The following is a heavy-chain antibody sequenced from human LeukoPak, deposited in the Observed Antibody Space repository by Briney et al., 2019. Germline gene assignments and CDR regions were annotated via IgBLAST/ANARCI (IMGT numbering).Heavy chain of an antibody. D-gene: IGHD6-19*01. CDR3: AKDLSSGSRRAY. CDR2: ISGSGVST. CDR1: GFTFFNYG. V-gene: IGHV3-23*01. Sequence: GGSLRLSCAASGFTFFNYGMTWARQAPGKGLEWVSTISGSGVSTYYADSVKGRFTISRDNSKNTLYLQMNSLRAEDTGVYYCAKDLSSGSRRAYWGQGTLVTVSS. J-gene: IGHJ4*02.